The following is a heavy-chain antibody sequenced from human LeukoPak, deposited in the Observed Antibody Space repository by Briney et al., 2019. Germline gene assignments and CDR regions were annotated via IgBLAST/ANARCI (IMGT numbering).Heavy chain of an antibody. Sequence: SETLSLTCTVSGGSISSYYWSWIRQPPGKGLEWIGYIYFTGFTHYNPSLKSRVTMSVDMSKYQFSLNLNSVTAADTAVYYCARVYSSGYYYRSYYFDYWGQGTLVTVSS. J-gene: IGHJ4*02. CDR1: GGSISSYY. D-gene: IGHD3-22*01. CDR2: IYFTGFT. V-gene: IGHV4-59*01. CDR3: ARVYSSGYYYRSYYFDY.